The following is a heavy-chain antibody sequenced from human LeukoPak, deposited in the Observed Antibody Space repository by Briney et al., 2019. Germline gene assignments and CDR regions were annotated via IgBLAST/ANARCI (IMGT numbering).Heavy chain of an antibody. CDR3: ARGQQWLEVGY. D-gene: IGHD6-19*01. V-gene: IGHV4-38-2*02. J-gene: IGHJ4*02. CDR2: IYHSGST. Sequence: PSETLSLTCTVSGYSISSGYYWGWIRQPPGKGLEWIGSIYHSGSTYYNPSLKSRVTISVDTSKNQFSLKLSSVTAADTAVYYCARGQQWLEVGYWGQGTLVTVSS. CDR1: GYSISSGYY.